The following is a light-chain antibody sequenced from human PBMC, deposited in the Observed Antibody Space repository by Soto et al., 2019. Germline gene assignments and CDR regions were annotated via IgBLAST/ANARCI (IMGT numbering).Light chain of an antibody. CDR2: AAS. CDR3: QQYYTYPLT. Sequence: AIRMTQSPSSLSASTGDRVTITCRASQGISSFLAWYQQKPGKAPKLLIYAASTLQSGVPSRFSGSGSGTDFTLTISCLQSEYFATYYCQQYYTYPLTFGGGTKVEIK. V-gene: IGKV1-8*01. J-gene: IGKJ4*01. CDR1: QGISSF.